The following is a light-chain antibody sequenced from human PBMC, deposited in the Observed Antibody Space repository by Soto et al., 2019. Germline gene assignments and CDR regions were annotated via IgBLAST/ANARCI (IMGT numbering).Light chain of an antibody. J-gene: IGLJ2*01. CDR2: DVS. CDR3: ASYTTSSTLI. V-gene: IGLV2-14*01. CDR1: SSDIGAYNY. Sequence: QSALTQPAYVSGSPGQSITISCTGNSSDIGAYNYVSWYQQHHPGKVPKPVIYDVSHRPSGISSRFSGSKSGNAASLTISGLQAEDEADYYCASYTTSSTLIFGGGTKLTVL.